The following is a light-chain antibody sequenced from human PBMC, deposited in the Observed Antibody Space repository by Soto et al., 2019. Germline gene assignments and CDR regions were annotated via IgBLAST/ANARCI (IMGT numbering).Light chain of an antibody. Sequence: DIQMTQSPSSLSASVGDRVTITCQASQDVRKYLSWYQQKARKATKLLIYDASNLETGVPSRFSGSGSGTDFTFTISSLQPEDIATYYCQQRHNLPHTFGPGTKVDIK. CDR3: QQRHNLPHT. V-gene: IGKV1-33*01. CDR1: QDVRKY. CDR2: DAS. J-gene: IGKJ3*01.